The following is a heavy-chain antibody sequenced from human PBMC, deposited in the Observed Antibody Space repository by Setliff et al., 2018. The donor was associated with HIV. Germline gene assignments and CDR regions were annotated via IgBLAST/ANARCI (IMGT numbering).Heavy chain of an antibody. Sequence: PGGSLRLSCAASGFSFSDYSMNWVRQAPGKGLEWVSFISSSSSTIYYADSVKGRFTISRDNAKNSLYLQMNSLRAEDTAVYYCARDLQSNIAVAGLISWGQGTLVTVSS. CDR2: ISSSSSTI. CDR1: GFSFSDYS. D-gene: IGHD6-19*01. CDR3: ARDLQSNIAVAGLIS. V-gene: IGHV3-48*04. J-gene: IGHJ4*02.